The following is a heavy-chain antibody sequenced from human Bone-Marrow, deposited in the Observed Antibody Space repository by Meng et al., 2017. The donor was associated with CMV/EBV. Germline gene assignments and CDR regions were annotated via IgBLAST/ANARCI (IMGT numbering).Heavy chain of an antibody. V-gene: IGHV4-4*02. CDR1: GGASSSSNR. D-gene: IGHD2-2*01. Sequence: LTCAVSGGASSSSNRWSWVRQPPGKGLEWIGYIYYSGSTYYNPSLKSRVTISVDTSKNQFSLKLSSVTAADTAVYYCASGSTSNLDYWGQGTLVTVSS. J-gene: IGHJ4*02. CDR2: IYYSGST. CDR3: ASGSTSNLDY.